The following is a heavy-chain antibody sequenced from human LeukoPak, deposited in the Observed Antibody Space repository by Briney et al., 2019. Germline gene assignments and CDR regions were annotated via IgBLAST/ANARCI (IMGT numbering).Heavy chain of an antibody. D-gene: IGHD2-2*01. CDR3: ARIAYCSSTSCYAGWFDP. CDR1: GGTFSSYA. CDR2: IIPIFGTA. J-gene: IGHJ5*02. Sequence: RGASVKVSCKASGGTFSSYAISWVRQAPGQGLEWMGGIIPIFGTAIYAQKFQGRVTITADESTSTAYMELSSLRSEDTAVYYCARIAYCSSTSCYAGWFDPWGQGTLVTVSS. V-gene: IGHV1-69*13.